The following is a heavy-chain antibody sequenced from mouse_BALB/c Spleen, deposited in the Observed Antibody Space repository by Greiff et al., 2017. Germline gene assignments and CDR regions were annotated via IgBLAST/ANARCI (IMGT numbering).Heavy chain of an antibody. D-gene: IGHD2-12*01. Sequence: QVQLKQSGPGLVAPSQCLSITCTVSGFSFTGYGVTWVRQPPGKGLEWLGMIWGDGSTAYYSALKSRRSISKDNSKSQVFLKMNSLQTDDTARYYCARDSYGIFADWGEGTLVTVSA. CDR3: ARDSYGIFAD. CDR1: GFSFTGYG. CDR2: IWGDGST. J-gene: IGHJ3*01. V-gene: IGHV2-6-7*01.